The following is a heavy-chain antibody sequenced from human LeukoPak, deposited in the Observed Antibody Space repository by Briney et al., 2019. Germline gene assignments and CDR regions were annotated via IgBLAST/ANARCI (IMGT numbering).Heavy chain of an antibody. CDR2: INHSGST. Sequence: NPSETLSLTCAVYGGSFSGYYCSWIRQPPGKGLEWIGEINHSGSTNYNPSLKSRVTISVDTSKNQFSLKLSSLTAADMAVYYCATSPMWFGELFGSYYMDVWGKGTTVTISS. D-gene: IGHD3-10*01. J-gene: IGHJ6*03. V-gene: IGHV4-34*01. CDR1: GGSFSGYY. CDR3: ATSPMWFGELFGSYYMDV.